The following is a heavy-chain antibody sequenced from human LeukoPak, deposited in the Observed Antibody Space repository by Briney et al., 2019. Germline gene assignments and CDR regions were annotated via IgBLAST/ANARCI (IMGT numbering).Heavy chain of an antibody. CDR3: AKGGLAAAGTSSHFDY. Sequence: PGGSLRLSCAASGFTFSSYAMSWVRQAPGKGLEWVSAISGSGGSTYYADSVKGRFTISRDNSKNTLYLQMNSPRAEDTAVYYCAKGGLAAAGTSSHFDYWGQGTLVTVSS. D-gene: IGHD6-13*01. J-gene: IGHJ4*02. V-gene: IGHV3-23*01. CDR2: ISGSGGST. CDR1: GFTFSSYA.